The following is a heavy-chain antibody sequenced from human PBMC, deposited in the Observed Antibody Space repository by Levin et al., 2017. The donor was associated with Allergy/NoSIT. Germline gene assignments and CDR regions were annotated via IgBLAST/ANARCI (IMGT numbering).Heavy chain of an antibody. CDR2: ISWSGTT. CDR3: ARDLNTYASGWYPSGFDP. D-gene: IGHD6-19*01. CDR1: GGSISSYY. Sequence: NASETLSLTCTVSGGSISSYYWTWIRQSPGKGLEWVGFISWSGTTYFNPSLKSRVTMSVDTSKNQFSLMLTSVTAADPATISLARDLNTYASGWYPSGFDPWGQGTPVTVSS. V-gene: IGHV4-59*01. J-gene: IGHJ5*02.